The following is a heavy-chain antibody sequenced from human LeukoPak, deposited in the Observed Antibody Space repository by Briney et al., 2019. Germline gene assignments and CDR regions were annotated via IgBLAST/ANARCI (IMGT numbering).Heavy chain of an antibody. V-gene: IGHV3-7*01. CDR3: ARVSTMVRGVSRY. J-gene: IGHJ4*02. Sequence: GGSLRLSCAASGFTFSSYWMSWVRQAPGKGLEWVANIKQDGSEEYYVDSVKGRFTISRDNAKNSLYLQMNSLRAEDTAVYYCARVSTMVRGVSRYWGQGTLVTVSS. CDR1: GFTFSSYW. D-gene: IGHD3-10*01. CDR2: IKQDGSEE.